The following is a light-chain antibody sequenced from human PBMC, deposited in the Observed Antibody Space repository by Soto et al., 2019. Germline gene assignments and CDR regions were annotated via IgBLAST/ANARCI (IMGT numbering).Light chain of an antibody. Sequence: DIQMTQSPSSLSASVGDSVTITCRASQTISKYLNWYQQKPGKAPKLLIYEASTLQSGVPSRFSGSGSGTDFTLTINSLQPEDIATYYRQQSNSVARTFGQGTKVDIK. CDR1: QTISKY. J-gene: IGKJ1*01. CDR2: EAS. V-gene: IGKV1-39*01. CDR3: QQSNSVART.